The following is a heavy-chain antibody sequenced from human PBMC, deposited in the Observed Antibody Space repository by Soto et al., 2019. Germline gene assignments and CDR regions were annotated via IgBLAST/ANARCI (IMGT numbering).Heavy chain of an antibody. CDR1: SGSISSSNW. CDR2: IYHSGST. Sequence: SETLSLTCAVSSGSISSSNWWSWVRQPPGKGLEWIGEIYHSGSTNYNPSLKSRVTISVDKSKNQFSLKLSSVTAADTAVYYCATSSWGVTFGYWFDPWGQETLVTVSS. CDR3: ATSSWGVTFGYWFDP. J-gene: IGHJ5*02. D-gene: IGHD3-10*01. V-gene: IGHV4-4*02.